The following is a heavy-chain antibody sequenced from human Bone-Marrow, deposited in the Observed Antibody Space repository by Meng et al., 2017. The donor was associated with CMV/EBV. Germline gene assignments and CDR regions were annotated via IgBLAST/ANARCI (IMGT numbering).Heavy chain of an antibody. V-gene: IGHV1-2*02. CDR3: ARDVSTVTQVLDDY. J-gene: IGHJ4*02. Sequence: ASVKVSCKASGGTFSSYAISRVRQAPGQGLEWMGWINPNSGGTNYAQKFQGRVTMTRDTSMSTAYMDLSRLRSDDTAVYYCARDVSTVTQVLDDYWGQGTLVTVSS. CDR1: GGTFSSYA. D-gene: IGHD4-17*01. CDR2: INPNSGGT.